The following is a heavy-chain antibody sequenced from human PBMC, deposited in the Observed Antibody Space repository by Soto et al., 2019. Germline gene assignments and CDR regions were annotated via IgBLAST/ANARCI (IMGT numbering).Heavy chain of an antibody. J-gene: IGHJ2*01. CDR1: VFTVSSNY. D-gene: IGHD6-19*01. CDR3: ARDRMSGWSDDWNFDL. Sequence: PGGSLRLSCASSVFTVSSNYMSCVRHSPGKGLEWVSVIYSDGSTFYADSVKGRSTISRDNSKNTVYLKMNSLRAEDTAVYYCARDRMSGWSDDWNFDLWGRGTLVSVSS. V-gene: IGHV3-53*01. CDR2: IYSDGST.